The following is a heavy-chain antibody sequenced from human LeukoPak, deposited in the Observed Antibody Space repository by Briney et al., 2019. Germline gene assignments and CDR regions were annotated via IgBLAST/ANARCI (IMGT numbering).Heavy chain of an antibody. CDR3: ARGDQLLSDYYYMDV. J-gene: IGHJ6*03. Sequence: GASVKVSCKASGYTFTSYYMHWGRQAPGQGLEWMGIINPSGGSTSYAQKFQGRVTMTRDMSTSTVYMELSSLRSEDTAVYYCARGDQLLSDYYYMDVWGKGTTVTVSS. CDR1: GYTFTSYY. D-gene: IGHD2-2*01. CDR2: INPSGGST. V-gene: IGHV1-46*01.